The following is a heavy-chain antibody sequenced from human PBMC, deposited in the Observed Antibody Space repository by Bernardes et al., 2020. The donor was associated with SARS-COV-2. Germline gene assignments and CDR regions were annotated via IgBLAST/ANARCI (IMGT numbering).Heavy chain of an antibody. CDR1: GYTLSDLS. CDR3: ATAVAVAGTVNSSDYYYYYGMDV. Sequence: ASVKVSCKVSGYTLSDLSMHWVRQAPGKGLEWMGGFDPEDGETIYAQKFQGRVTMTEDTSTDTAYMELSSLRSEDTAVYYCATAVAVAGTVNSSDYYYYYGMDVWGQGTTVTVSS. J-gene: IGHJ6*02. CDR2: FDPEDGET. D-gene: IGHD6-19*01. V-gene: IGHV1-24*01.